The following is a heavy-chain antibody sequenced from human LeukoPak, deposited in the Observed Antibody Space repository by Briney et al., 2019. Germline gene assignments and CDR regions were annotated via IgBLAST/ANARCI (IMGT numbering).Heavy chain of an antibody. V-gene: IGHV5-51*01. D-gene: IGHD6-19*01. CDR1: GYSFTSYW. Sequence: GESLKISCKGSGYSFTSYWIGWVRQMPGKGLEWMGIIYPGDSDTRYSPSFQGQVTISADKSISTAYLQWSSLEASDTAMYYCASYSSGWTNPGVYFDYWGQGTLVTVSS. CDR2: IYPGDSDT. CDR3: ASYSSGWTNPGVYFDY. J-gene: IGHJ4*02.